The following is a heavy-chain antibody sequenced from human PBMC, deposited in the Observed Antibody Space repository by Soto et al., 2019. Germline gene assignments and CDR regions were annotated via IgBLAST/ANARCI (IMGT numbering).Heavy chain of an antibody. CDR2: ISSSSSTI. J-gene: IGHJ3*02. D-gene: IGHD3-9*01. V-gene: IGHV3-48*01. Sequence: HPGGSLRLSCAASGFTFSSYSMNWVRQAPGKGLEWVSYISSSSSTIYYADSVKGRFTISRDNAKNSLYLQMNSLRAEDTAVYYCARGHTLLRYFDWFPDAFDIWGQGTMVTVSS. CDR3: ARGHTLLRYFDWFPDAFDI. CDR1: GFTFSSYS.